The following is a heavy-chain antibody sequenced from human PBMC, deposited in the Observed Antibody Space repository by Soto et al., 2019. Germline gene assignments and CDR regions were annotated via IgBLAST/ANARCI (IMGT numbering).Heavy chain of an antibody. V-gene: IGHV1-69*02. CDR1: GGTFSSYT. CDR2: IIPILGIA. J-gene: IGHJ6*02. Sequence: QVQLVQSGAEVKKPGSSVKVSCKASGGTFSSYTISWVRQAPGQGLEWMGRIIPILGIANYAQKFQGRVTITADKSTSTAYVELSSLRSEDTAVYYCARAYYGSGTYGMDVWGQGTTVTVSS. D-gene: IGHD3-10*01. CDR3: ARAYYGSGTYGMDV.